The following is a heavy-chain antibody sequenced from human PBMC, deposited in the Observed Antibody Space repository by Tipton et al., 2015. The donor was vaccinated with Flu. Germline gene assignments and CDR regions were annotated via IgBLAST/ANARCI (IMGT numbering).Heavy chain of an antibody. J-gene: IGHJ5*02. CDR1: GFTFSTYE. Sequence: QLVQSGGGLVQPGGSLRLSCGASGFTFSTYEMNWVRQAPGKGLEWISYIDNSGNAIFYADSVKGRFTISRDNAKSSLYLQMNSLRVGDTALYYCARGWFDAWGQGTLVSVSS. CDR2: IDNSGNAI. V-gene: IGHV3-48*03. CDR3: ARGWFDA.